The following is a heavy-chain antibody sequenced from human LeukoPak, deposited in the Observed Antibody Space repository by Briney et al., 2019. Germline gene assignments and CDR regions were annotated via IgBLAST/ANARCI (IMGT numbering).Heavy chain of an antibody. J-gene: IGHJ3*02. CDR3: ARERDSNYYDSRGYSDAFDI. CDR1: GGSIRSGAYF. V-gene: IGHV4-31*03. D-gene: IGHD3-22*01. CDR2: IHYSGSA. Sequence: SQTLSLTCTVSGGSIRSGAYFWSWIRQRPGKGLEWIGYIHYSGSAYYNPSLKSRITVSVDTTKNQFSLKLGSVTAADTAVYYCARERDSNYYDSRGYSDAFDIWGQGTMVTVSS.